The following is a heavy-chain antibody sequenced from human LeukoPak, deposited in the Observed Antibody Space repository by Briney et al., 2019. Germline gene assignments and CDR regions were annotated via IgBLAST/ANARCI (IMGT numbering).Heavy chain of an antibody. CDR3: ARELPYDYVWGSYRPLAFDI. CDR2: IYTSGST. CDR1: GGSISSYY. J-gene: IGHJ3*02. Sequence: SETLSLTCTVSGGSISSYYWSWIRQPAGKGQEWIGRIYTSGSTNYNPSLKSRVTMSVDTSKNQFSLKLSSVTAADTAVYYCARELPYDYVWGSYRPLAFDIWGQGTMVTVSS. D-gene: IGHD3-16*02. V-gene: IGHV4-4*07.